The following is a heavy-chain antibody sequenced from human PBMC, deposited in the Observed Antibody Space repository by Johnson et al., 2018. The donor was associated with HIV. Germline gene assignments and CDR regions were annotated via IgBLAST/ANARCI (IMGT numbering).Heavy chain of an antibody. J-gene: IGHJ3*02. V-gene: IGHV3-53*01. Sequence: VQLVESGGGLIQPGGSLRLSCAASGFTVSGNSLSWVRQAPGKGLEWVSVTYSDGNIDYAASVKGRFTISRDSSENMVFLQMNSLRAEDTAVYYCASDGRFCSGGRCSSGAFDIWGQGTMVTVSS. CDR2: TYSDGNI. D-gene: IGHD2-15*01. CDR3: ASDGRFCSGGRCSSGAFDI. CDR1: GFTVSGNS.